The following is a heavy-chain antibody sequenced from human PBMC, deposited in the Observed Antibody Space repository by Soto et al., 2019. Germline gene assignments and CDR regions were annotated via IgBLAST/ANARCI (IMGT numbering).Heavy chain of an antibody. CDR2: IKQDGSEK. V-gene: IGHV3-7*01. CDR1: GFTFSSYW. J-gene: IGHJ6*02. CDR3: ARDRYSYYDFWSGSLPYYYYDMDV. Sequence: HPGGSLRLSCAASGFTFSSYWMSWVRQAPGKGLEWVANIKQDGSEKYYVDSVKGRFTISRDNAKNSLYLQMNSLRAEDTAVYYCARDRYSYYDFWSGSLPYYYYDMDVWGQGTTVTVSS. D-gene: IGHD3-3*01.